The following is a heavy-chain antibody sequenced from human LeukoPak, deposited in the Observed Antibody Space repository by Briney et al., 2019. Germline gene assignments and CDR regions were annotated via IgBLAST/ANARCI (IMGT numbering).Heavy chain of an antibody. CDR3: ATARNFRFEY. Sequence: GGSLRLSCATSGLTFRATWMHWVRQAPGKGLMWVSRMNGEGTTIDYADSVKGRFTVSRDYAKNTLFLQMNNLRTEDTALYFCATARNFRFEYWGQGSLVIVSA. CDR1: GLTFRATW. CDR2: MNGEGTTI. J-gene: IGHJ4*02. V-gene: IGHV3-74*01. D-gene: IGHD1-7*01.